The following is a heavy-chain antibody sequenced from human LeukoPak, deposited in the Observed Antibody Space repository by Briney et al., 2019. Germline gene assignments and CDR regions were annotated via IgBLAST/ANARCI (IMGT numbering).Heavy chain of an antibody. V-gene: IGHV5-51*01. CDR3: ARHDKGYSGYVTLDY. D-gene: IGHD5-12*01. Sequence: GESLKISCKGSGYIFTSYWIGWVRQMPGKGLEWMGIINPGYSDIRYSPSFQGQVTISADKSISTAYPQWSSLKASDTAIYYCARHDKGYSGYVTLDYWGQGTLVTVSS. CDR2: INPGYSDI. CDR1: GYIFTSYW. J-gene: IGHJ4*02.